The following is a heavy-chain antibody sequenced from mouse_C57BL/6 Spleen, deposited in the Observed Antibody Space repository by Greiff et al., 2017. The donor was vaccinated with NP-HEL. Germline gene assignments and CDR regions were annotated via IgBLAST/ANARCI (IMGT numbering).Heavy chain of an antibody. CDR2: IYPGDGDT. Sequence: VKVVESGPELVKPGASVKISCKASGYAFSSSWMNWVKQRPGKGLEWIGRIYPGDGDTNYNGKFKGKATLTADKSSSTAYMQLSSLTSEDSAVYFCARDYYGSRNWYFDVWGTGTTVTVSS. D-gene: IGHD1-1*01. CDR3: ARDYYGSRNWYFDV. CDR1: GYAFSSSW. J-gene: IGHJ1*03. V-gene: IGHV1-82*01.